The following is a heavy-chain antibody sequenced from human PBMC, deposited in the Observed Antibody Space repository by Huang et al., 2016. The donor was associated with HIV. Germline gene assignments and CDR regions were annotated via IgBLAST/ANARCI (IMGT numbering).Heavy chain of an antibody. CDR3: ATVYRRFRNHDSGDYYFDY. J-gene: IGHJ4*02. V-gene: IGHV1-24*01. D-gene: IGHD3-22*01. CDR1: GSPPTELS. CDR2: VEPEDGET. Sequence: QVQLVQSGAEVKKPGASVKVSCKVSGSPPTELSMHWVRQAPGKGLEWIGGVEPEDGETIYAQKFPGRVTKTEDTSTATAYMELSSLRSEDTAVYYCATVYRRFRNHDSGDYYFDYWDQGTLVTVSS.